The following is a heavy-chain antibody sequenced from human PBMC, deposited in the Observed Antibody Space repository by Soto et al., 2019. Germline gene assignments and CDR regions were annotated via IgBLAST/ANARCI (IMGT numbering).Heavy chain of an antibody. V-gene: IGHV3-74*01. J-gene: IGHJ6*02. Sequence: PGGSLRLSCAASGFTFSSYWMHWVRQAPGKGLVWVSRINSDGSSTSYADSVKGRFTISRDNAKNTLYLQMNSLRAEDTAVYYCAKDGMVGVVPAAIDYYYYGMDVWGQGTTVTVSS. D-gene: IGHD2-2*02. CDR3: AKDGMVGVVPAAIDYYYYGMDV. CDR2: INSDGSST. CDR1: GFTFSSYW.